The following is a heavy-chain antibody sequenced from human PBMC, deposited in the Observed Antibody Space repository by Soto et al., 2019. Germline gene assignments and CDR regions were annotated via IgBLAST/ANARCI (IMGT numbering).Heavy chain of an antibody. J-gene: IGHJ3*02. V-gene: IGHV1-69*04. CDR3: ARDCSSTSCYYPDAFDI. Sequence: ASVKVSCKASGYTFTSYAMHWVRQAPGQGLEWMGRIIPILGIANYAQKFQGRVTITADKSTSTAYMELSSLRSKDTAVYYCARDCSSTSCYYPDAFDIWGQGTMVTVSS. CDR1: GYTFTSYA. CDR2: IIPILGIA. D-gene: IGHD2-2*01.